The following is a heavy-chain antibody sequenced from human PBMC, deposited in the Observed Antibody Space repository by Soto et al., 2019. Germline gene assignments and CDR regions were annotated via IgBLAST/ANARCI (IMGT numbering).Heavy chain of an antibody. CDR2: TYYRSKWYN. Sequence: PSQTLSLTCAISGDSVSSNSAAWNWIRQSPSRGLEWLGRTYYRSKWYNDYAVSVKSRITINPDTSKNQFSLQLNSVTPEDTAVYSCARVGTVDASSYYYGMDVWGQGTTVTVSS. CDR1: GDSVSSNSAA. CDR3: ARVGTVDASSYYYGMDV. J-gene: IGHJ6*02. D-gene: IGHD6-6*01. V-gene: IGHV6-1*01.